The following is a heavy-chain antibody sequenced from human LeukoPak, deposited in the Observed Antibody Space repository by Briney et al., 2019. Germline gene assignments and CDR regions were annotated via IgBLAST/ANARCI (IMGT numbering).Heavy chain of an antibody. Sequence: GGSLRLSCAASGFTFSSYSMNWVRQAPGKGLEWVSSISSSSSYIYYADSVKGRFTISRDNAKNPLYLQMNSLRAEDTAVYYCARDVRYYDSSGYYGTWGQGTLVTVSS. D-gene: IGHD3-22*01. J-gene: IGHJ5*02. CDR3: ARDVRYYDSSGYYGT. V-gene: IGHV3-21*01. CDR1: GFTFSSYS. CDR2: ISSSSSYI.